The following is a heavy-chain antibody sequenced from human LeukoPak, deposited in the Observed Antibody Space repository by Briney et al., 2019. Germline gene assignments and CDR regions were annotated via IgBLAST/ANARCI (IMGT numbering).Heavy chain of an antibody. CDR3: ATKDRLNGMDV. J-gene: IGHJ6*02. V-gene: IGHV1-69*04. CDR2: IIPILGIA. CDR1: VGTFSSYV. D-gene: IGHD3-16*02. Sequence: SVKVSCMASVGTFSSYVISWLRQAPGPGREWMGRIIPILGIANYAQKFQGRVTITADKSTSTAYMELSSLRSEDTAVYYCATKDRLNGMDVWGQGTTVTVSS.